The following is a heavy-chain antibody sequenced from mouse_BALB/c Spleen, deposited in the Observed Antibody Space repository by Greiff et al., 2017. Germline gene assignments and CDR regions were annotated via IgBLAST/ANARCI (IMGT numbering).Heavy chain of an antibody. CDR2: ISSGSSTI. V-gene: IGHV5-17*02. J-gene: IGHJ4*01. D-gene: IGHD2-1*01. CDR1: GFTFSSFG. CDR3: ARSVYGNYDYYAMDY. Sequence: EVKVVESGGGLVQPGGSRKLSCAASGFTFSSFGMHWVRQAPEKGLEWVAYISSGSSTIYYADTVKGRFTISRDNPKNTLFLQMTSLRSEDTAMYYCARSVYGNYDYYAMDYWGQGTSVTVSS.